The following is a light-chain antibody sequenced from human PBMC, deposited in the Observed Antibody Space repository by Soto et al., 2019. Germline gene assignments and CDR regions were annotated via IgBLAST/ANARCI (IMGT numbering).Light chain of an antibody. CDR2: LGS. J-gene: IGKJ5*01. CDR3: MQALQTSIT. Sequence: DVVMTQSPLSLPVTPGEPASISCRSSHSLLHINGYNYLDWYLQKPGQSPQLLIYLGSNRSSGVPDRFSGSGSGTDFTLKISRVEAEDVGVYYCMQALQTSITFGQGTRLEIK. V-gene: IGKV2-28*01. CDR1: HSLLHINGYNY.